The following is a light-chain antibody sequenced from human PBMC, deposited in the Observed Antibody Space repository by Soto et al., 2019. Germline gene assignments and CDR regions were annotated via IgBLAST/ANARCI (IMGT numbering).Light chain of an antibody. V-gene: IGKV1-9*01. CDR2: AAS. Sequence: TYRASQGISSYLDWYQQKPGKAPKLLIYAASTLQSGVPSRFSGSGSGTEFTLKISSLQPEDFATYYCQQYNGSRWTFGQGTKVDIK. J-gene: IGKJ1*01. CDR1: QGISSY. CDR3: QQYNGSRWT.